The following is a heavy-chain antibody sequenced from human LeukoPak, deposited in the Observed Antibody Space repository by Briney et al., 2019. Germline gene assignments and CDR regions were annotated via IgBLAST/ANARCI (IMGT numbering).Heavy chain of an antibody. J-gene: IGHJ4*02. D-gene: IGHD1-20*01. CDR3: AKGPYTWNDVRCWFLG. V-gene: IGHV3-30*18. CDR2: ISYDGSNK. Sequence: PGGSLTPSCSASGFTSGWYRMLRVRQAPGKGLEWVAVISYDGSNKYYADSVKGRFTISRYSSKNTLSLQMNSLRAEDTAVYYCAKGPYTWNDVRCWFLGWGQGTLGTVSS. CDR1: GFTSGWYR.